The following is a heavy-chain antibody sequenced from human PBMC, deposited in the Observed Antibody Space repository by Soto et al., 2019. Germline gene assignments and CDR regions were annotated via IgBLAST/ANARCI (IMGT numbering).Heavy chain of an antibody. CDR2: ISSDGST. Sequence: GGPLRLSCSASGFTFSSYDIHWARQAPGKGLEYVSSISSDGSTYYAVSVKGRFTISRDNSRNTLYLRMSSLRAEDTAAYYCVKPPGYYYDSTNYYSVWGQGTLVTVSS. CDR1: GFTFSSYD. D-gene: IGHD3-22*01. J-gene: IGHJ4*02. CDR3: VKPPGYYYDSTNYYSV. V-gene: IGHV3-64D*06.